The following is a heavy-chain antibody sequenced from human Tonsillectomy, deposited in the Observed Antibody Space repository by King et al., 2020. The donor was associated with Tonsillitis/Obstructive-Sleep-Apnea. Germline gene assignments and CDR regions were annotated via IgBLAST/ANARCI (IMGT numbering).Heavy chain of an antibody. J-gene: IGHJ5*01. V-gene: IGHV5-51*01. CDR3: ARHAGHDFLTGYYNSFDS. Sequence: QLVQSGAEVKKPGESLKISCKGSGYSFINYRIGWVRQMPGKGLEWMGIIFPGDYDTRYSPSFQGQVTISADESINTAYLQWSSLKASDTAIYFCARHAGHDFLTGYYNSFDSWGQGTLVTVSS. D-gene: IGHD3-9*01. CDR1: GYSFINYR. CDR2: IFPGDYDT.